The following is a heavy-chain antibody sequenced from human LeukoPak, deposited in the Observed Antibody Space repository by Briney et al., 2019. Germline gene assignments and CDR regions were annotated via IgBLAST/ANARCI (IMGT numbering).Heavy chain of an antibody. D-gene: IGHD6-19*01. Sequence: PGGPLRLSCAASGFTFSDEYMSWIRQAPGKGLEWVSYISNSGSYTNYADSVEGRFTISRDNAKNSLYLQMSSLRAEDTAVYYCARSRGAGPAAYFDYWGQGTLITVSS. CDR3: ARSRGAGPAAYFDY. CDR1: GFTFSDEY. V-gene: IGHV3-11*03. J-gene: IGHJ4*02. CDR2: ISNSGSYT.